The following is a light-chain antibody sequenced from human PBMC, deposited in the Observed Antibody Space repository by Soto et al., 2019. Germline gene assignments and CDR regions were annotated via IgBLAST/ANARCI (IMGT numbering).Light chain of an antibody. J-gene: IGLJ2*01. CDR3: CSYTGSYIVYMV. CDR1: SSDVGGYNY. CDR2: DVS. Sequence: QPVLTQPRSVSGSPGQSVTISCTGTSSDVGGYNYGSWYQQHPSKAPKLMIYDVSKRPSVVPDRFSGSKSGNTASLTISGRQAEDEADYYYCSYTGSYIVYMVFGGGTNLTVL. V-gene: IGLV2-11*01.